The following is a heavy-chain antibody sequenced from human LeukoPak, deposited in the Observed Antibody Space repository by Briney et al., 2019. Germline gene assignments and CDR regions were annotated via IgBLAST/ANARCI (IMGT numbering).Heavy chain of an antibody. CDR2: INPNSGGT. Sequence: GASVKVSCKASGYTFTGYYMHWVREAPGQGLEWMGWINPNSGGTNYAQKFQGRVTMTRDTSISTAYMELSRLRSDDTAVYYCACVTRIVGAQGLDYWGQGTLVTVSS. V-gene: IGHV1-2*02. J-gene: IGHJ4*02. CDR1: GYTFTGYY. D-gene: IGHD1-26*01. CDR3: ACVTRIVGAQGLDY.